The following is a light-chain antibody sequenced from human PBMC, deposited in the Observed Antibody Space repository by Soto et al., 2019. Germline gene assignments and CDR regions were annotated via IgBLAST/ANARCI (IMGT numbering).Light chain of an antibody. Sequence: EIVLRQSPGTLSLSPGERATLSCRASQSVIISLAWYQQKPGQAPRLLIYGASSRATGIPDRFTGCGSGTDFTLTIRRLEPEDFAVYYCQQYGNSPPTFGPGTQVHIK. CDR1: QSVIIS. CDR3: QQYGNSPPT. V-gene: IGKV3-20*01. J-gene: IGKJ3*01. CDR2: GAS.